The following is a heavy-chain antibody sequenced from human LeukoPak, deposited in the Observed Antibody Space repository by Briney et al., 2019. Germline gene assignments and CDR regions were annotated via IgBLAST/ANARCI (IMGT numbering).Heavy chain of an antibody. Sequence: PGGSLRLSCAASGFTFSSYAMHWVRQAPGKGLEWVAVISYDGSNKYYADSVKGRFTISRDNSKNTLYLQMNSLRAEDTAVYYCAKDRRGGWYWDYWGQGTLVTVSS. CDR2: ISYDGSNK. CDR1: GFTFSSYA. V-gene: IGHV3-30-3*01. J-gene: IGHJ4*02. D-gene: IGHD6-19*01. CDR3: AKDRRGGWYWDY.